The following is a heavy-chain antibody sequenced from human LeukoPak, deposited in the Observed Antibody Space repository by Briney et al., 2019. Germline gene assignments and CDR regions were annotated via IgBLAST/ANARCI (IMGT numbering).Heavy chain of an antibody. V-gene: IGHV4-31*03. CDR2: IYYSGST. Sequence: SQTLSLTFTVSGGSISSGGYYWSWIRQHPGKGLEWIGYIYYSGSTNYNPSLKSRVTISVDTSKNQFSLKLSSVTAADTAVYYCASQVESSGWYPWFDPWGQGTLVTVSS. J-gene: IGHJ5*02. D-gene: IGHD6-19*01. CDR1: GGSISSGGYY. CDR3: ASQVESSGWYPWFDP.